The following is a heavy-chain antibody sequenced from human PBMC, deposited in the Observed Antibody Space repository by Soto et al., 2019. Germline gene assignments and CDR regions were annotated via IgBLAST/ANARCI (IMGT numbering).Heavy chain of an antibody. V-gene: IGHV3-48*02. CDR1: GFTFSSYS. CDR3: AGIAAALDYYYCLDV. CDR2: ISSSSSTI. J-gene: IGHJ6*02. D-gene: IGHD6-13*01. Sequence: PVGSLRLSCAASGFTFSSYSMNWVRQAPGKGLEGVSYISSSSSTIYYADSVKGRVTISRDNAKNSLYLQMNSLRDEDTAVYYCAGIAAALDYYYCLDVWGQGTTLTVSS.